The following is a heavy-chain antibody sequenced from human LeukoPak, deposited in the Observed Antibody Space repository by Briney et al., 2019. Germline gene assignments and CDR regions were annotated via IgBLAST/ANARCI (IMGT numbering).Heavy chain of an antibody. J-gene: IGHJ4*02. CDR2: IYYSGST. V-gene: IGHV4-59*08. CDR1: GGSISSYY. Sequence: PSETLSLTCTVSGGSISSYYWSWIRQPPGKGLEWIGYIYYSGSTNYNPSLKSRVTISVDTSKNQFSLKLFSVTGADTAVYYCARSGSGSYYPNYFDYWGQGTLVTVSS. D-gene: IGHD3-10*01. CDR3: ARSGSGSYYPNYFDY.